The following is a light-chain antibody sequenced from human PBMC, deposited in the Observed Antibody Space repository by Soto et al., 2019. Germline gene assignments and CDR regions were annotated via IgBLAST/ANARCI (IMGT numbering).Light chain of an antibody. CDR1: QSVRSSY. V-gene: IGKV3-20*01. Sequence: EIVLTQSPDTLSLSPAERATLSCRTSQSVRSSYLAWYKQKPGQAPRLLIYGASRRATAIPDRFRGSGSGTDFTLTISRLEPEDLVVYYCQQYGSSLVTFGGGTKVEIK. CDR2: GAS. J-gene: IGKJ4*01. CDR3: QQYGSSLVT.